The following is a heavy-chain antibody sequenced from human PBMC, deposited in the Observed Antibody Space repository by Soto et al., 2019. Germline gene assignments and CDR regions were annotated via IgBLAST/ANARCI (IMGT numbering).Heavy chain of an antibody. CDR2: IYYSGST. J-gene: IGHJ6*02. D-gene: IGHD3-3*01. Sequence: SETLSLTCTVSGGSISSGDYYWSWIRQPPGKGLEWIGYIYYSGSTYYNPSLKSRVTISVDTSKNQFSLKLSSVTAADTAVYYCAREGRGTIFGVYYYGMDVWGQGTTVT. CDR1: GGSISSGDYY. CDR3: AREGRGTIFGVYYYGMDV. V-gene: IGHV4-30-4*01.